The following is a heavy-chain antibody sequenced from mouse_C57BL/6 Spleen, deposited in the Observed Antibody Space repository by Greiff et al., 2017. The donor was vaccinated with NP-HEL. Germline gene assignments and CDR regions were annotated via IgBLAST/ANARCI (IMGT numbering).Heavy chain of an antibody. D-gene: IGHD2-2*01. CDR3: AREWLRRDYFDY. V-gene: IGHV1-64*01. CDR2: IHPNSGST. CDR1: GYTFTSYW. J-gene: IGHJ2*01. Sequence: QVQLQQSGAELVKPGASVKLSCKASGYTFTSYWMHWVKQRPGQGLEWIGMIHPNSGSTNYNEKFKSKATLTVDKSSSTAYMQLSSLTSEDSAVYYCAREWLRRDYFDYWGQGTTLTVSS.